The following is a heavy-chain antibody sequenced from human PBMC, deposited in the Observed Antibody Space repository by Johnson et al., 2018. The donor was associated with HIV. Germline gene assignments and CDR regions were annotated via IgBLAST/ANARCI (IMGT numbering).Heavy chain of an antibody. J-gene: IGHJ3*02. Sequence: VQLVESGGGVVQPGRSLRLSCAASGFTFSSYGMHWVRQAPGKGLEWVSAISGSGGSTYYADSVKGRFTISRDNSKNTLYLQMNSLKTEDTAVYYCTTTSLESTEMTYDYVWGSYRTYDAFDIWGQGTMVTVSS. D-gene: IGHD3-16*02. CDR1: GFTFSSYG. CDR3: TTTSLESTEMTYDYVWGSYRTYDAFDI. V-gene: IGHV3-23*04. CDR2: ISGSGGST.